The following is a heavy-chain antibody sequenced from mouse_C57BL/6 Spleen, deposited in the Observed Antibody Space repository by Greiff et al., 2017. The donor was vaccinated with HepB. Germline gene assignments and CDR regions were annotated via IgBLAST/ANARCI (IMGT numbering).Heavy chain of an antibody. Sequence: VQLQQSGAELVKPGASVKMSCKASGYTFTSYWITWVKQRPGQGLEWIGDIYPGSGSTNYNEKFKSKATLTVDTSSSTAYMQLSSLTSEDSAVYYCARRGNWVSMDYWGQGTSVTVSS. CDR1: GYTFTSYW. V-gene: IGHV1-55*01. J-gene: IGHJ4*01. CDR2: IYPGSGST. CDR3: ARRGNWVSMDY. D-gene: IGHD4-1*01.